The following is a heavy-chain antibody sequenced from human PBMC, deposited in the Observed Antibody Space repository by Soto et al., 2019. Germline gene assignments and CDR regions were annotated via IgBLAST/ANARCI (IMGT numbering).Heavy chain of an antibody. CDR1: GGSISSGGYS. CDR3: ARLLWFGELSPSEYNWFDP. V-gene: IGHV4-30-2*01. CDR2: IYHSGST. Sequence: PXGTLSLTCAVSGGSISSGGYSWSWIRQPPGKGLEWIGYIYHSGSTYYNPSLKSRVTISVDRSKNQFSLKLSSVTAADTAVYYCARLLWFGELSPSEYNWFDPWGQGTLVTVSS. J-gene: IGHJ5*02. D-gene: IGHD3-10*01.